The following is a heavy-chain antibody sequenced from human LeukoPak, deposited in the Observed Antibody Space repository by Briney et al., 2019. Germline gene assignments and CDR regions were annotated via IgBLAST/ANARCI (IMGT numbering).Heavy chain of an antibody. CDR2: INHSGST. J-gene: IGHJ5*02. V-gene: IGHV4-34*01. D-gene: IGHD4-11*01. Sequence: SETLSLTCAVYGGSFSGYYWNWIRQPPGKGLEWIGEINHSGSTNYNPSLKSRVTISVDTSKNQFSLKLSSVTAADTAVYYCARSLRKNTVTTRFWFDPWGQGTLVTVSS. CDR3: ARSLRKNTVTTRFWFDP. CDR1: GGSFSGYY.